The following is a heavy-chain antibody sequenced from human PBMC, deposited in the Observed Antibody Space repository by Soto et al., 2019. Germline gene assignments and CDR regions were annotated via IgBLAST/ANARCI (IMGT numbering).Heavy chain of an antibody. J-gene: IGHJ5*02. CDR1: GGSISSGDYY. V-gene: IGHV4-30-4*01. CDR2: IYYSGST. CDR3: AASTSSYNWFDP. Sequence: PSETLSLTCTVSGGSISSGDYYWSWIRQPPGKGLEWIGYIYYSGSTYYNPPLKSRVTISVDTSKNQFSLKLSSVTAADTAVYYCAASTSSYNWFDPWGQGTLVTVSS. D-gene: IGHD2-2*01.